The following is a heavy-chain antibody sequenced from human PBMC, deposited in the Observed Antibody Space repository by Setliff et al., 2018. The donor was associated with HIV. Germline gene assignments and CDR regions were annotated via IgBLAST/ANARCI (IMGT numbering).Heavy chain of an antibody. J-gene: IGHJ4*02. V-gene: IGHV4-4*09. CDR3: ARLIHTGLLYFDF. D-gene: IGHD2-8*02. CDR1: GVSLSDHY. CDR2: IYSSGTT. Sequence: LSLTCFVSGVSLSDHYWGWIRQPPGKGLEWIGYIYSSGTTQYNPSVESRVTMSLDTSRDQFSLNLRSVTAADTAVYFCARLIHTGLLYFDFWGLGTLVTVSS.